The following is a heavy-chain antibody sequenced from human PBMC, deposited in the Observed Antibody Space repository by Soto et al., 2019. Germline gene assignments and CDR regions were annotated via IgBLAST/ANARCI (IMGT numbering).Heavy chain of an antibody. CDR1: GYTFTGYY. Sequence: QVQLVQSGAEVKKPGASVKVSCKASGYTFTGYYMHWVRQAPGQGLEWMGWINPNSGSTNYAQKFQGRVTMTRDTFISTAYMELSRLRSDDTAVYYCARELEPMYYYYGMDVWGQGTTVTVSS. J-gene: IGHJ6*02. CDR3: ARELEPMYYYYGMDV. V-gene: IGHV1-2*02. CDR2: INPNSGST. D-gene: IGHD1-1*01.